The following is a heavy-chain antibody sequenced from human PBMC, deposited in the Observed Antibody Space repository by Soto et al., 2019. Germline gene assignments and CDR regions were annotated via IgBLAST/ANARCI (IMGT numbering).Heavy chain of an antibody. V-gene: IGHV3-15*01. D-gene: IGHD3-3*01. CDR2: IKSKTDGGTT. CDR1: GFTFSNAW. Sequence: GGSLRLSCAASGFTFSNAWMSWVRPAPGKGLEWVGRIKSKTDGGTTDYAAPVKGRFTISRDDSKNTLYLQMNSLKTEDTAVYYCTTYDFWSGYYDYWGQGTLVTVSS. CDR3: TTYDFWSGYYDY. J-gene: IGHJ4*02.